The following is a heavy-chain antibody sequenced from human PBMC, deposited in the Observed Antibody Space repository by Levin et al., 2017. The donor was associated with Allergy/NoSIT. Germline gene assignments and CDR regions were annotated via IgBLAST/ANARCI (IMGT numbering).Heavy chain of an antibody. D-gene: IGHD1-26*01. CDR1: GFNFGSYV. CDR2: ISSDGNKQ. V-gene: IGHV3-30*18. Sequence: LAGGSLRLSCSASGFNFGSYVMHWVRQAPGKGLEWVASISSDGNKQLYGDAVRGRFTISRDNSKNTHYLEIDSLRVEDTAVYYCAKGRQAVGGLSPTPFDYWGQGTLVIGSS. J-gene: IGHJ4*02. CDR3: AKGRQAVGGLSPTPFDY.